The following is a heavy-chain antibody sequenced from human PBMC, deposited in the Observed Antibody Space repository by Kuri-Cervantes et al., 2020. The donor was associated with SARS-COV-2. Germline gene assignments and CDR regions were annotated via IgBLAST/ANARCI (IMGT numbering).Heavy chain of an antibody. D-gene: IGHD3-10*01. V-gene: IGHV4-39*01. Sequence: GSLRLSCTVSGGSISSSSYYWGWIRQPPGKGLEWIGSIYYSGSTYYNPSLKSRVTISVDTSKNQFSPKLSSVTAADTAVYYCARQGTGYYGSGSYYYYYYGMDVWGQGTTVTVSS. CDR3: ARQGTGYYGSGSYYYYYYGMDV. J-gene: IGHJ6*02. CDR2: IYYSGST. CDR1: GGSISSSSYY.